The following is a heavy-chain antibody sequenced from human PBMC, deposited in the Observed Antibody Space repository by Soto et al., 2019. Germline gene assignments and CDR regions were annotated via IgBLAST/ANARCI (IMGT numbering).Heavy chain of an antibody. CDR2: ISYDGSNN. CDR3: AKDIVKYTYGACDY. V-gene: IGHV3-30*18. CDR1: GFTFSSYG. J-gene: IGHJ4*02. Sequence: PGGSLRLSCAASGFTFSSYGMYWVRQAPGKGLEWVAAISYDGSNNYHADSVKGRFTISRDNSKNTLYLQLNSLRTDDTAVYYCAKDIVKYTYGACDYWGQGVLVTVSS. D-gene: IGHD4-17*01.